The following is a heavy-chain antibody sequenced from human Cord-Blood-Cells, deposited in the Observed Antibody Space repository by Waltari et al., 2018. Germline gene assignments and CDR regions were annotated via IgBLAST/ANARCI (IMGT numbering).Heavy chain of an antibody. CDR1: GYTLPHLS. J-gene: IGHJ3*02. Sequence: QVQLLQSGADVKTPGASVKFSFMVSGYTLPHLSMHLVRQAPGKGLEWMGGFETEEGETIYAQKFQGRVTMTEDTSTDTAYMELSSMRSEDTAVYYCAIKLGIGAFDIWGQGTMVTVSS. V-gene: IGHV1-24*01. D-gene: IGHD7-27*01. CDR3: AIKLGIGAFDI. CDR2: FETEEGET.